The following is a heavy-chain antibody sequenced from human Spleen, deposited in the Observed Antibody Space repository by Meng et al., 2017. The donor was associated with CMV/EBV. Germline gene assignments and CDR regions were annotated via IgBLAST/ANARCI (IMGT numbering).Heavy chain of an antibody. CDR3: ARRRDYYDSSGWGMDV. V-gene: IGHV5-51*01. D-gene: IGHD3-22*01. Sequence: GESLKISCKGSGYRFTHYWIGWVRQMPGKGLEWMGVIYPGDSDTRYSSSFQGQVTISADTSINTAYLQWSSLKASDTAMYYCARRRDYYDSSGWGMDVWGQGTTVTVSS. CDR1: GYRFTHYW. CDR2: IYPGDSDT. J-gene: IGHJ6*02.